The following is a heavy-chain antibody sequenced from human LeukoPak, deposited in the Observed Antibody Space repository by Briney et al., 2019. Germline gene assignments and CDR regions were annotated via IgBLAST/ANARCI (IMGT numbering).Heavy chain of an antibody. CDR3: ARSRSRGYSGDFDY. V-gene: IGHV4-59*01. Sequence: SETLSLTCTVSGGSISSYYWSWIRQPPGKGLEWLGYIYYSGSTNYNPSLKSRVTISVDTSKSQFSLRLSSVTAADTAVYYCARSRSRGYSGDFDYWGQGTLVTVSS. CDR1: GGSISSYY. D-gene: IGHD5-12*01. CDR2: IYYSGST. J-gene: IGHJ4*02.